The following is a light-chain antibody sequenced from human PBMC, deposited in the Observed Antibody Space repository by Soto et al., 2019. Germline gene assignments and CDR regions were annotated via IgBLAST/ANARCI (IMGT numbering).Light chain of an antibody. Sequence: DIHMTQSHFTLCASVGDRVTLTCLASQNINSWLAWYQQKPGKAPKLLIYEASSLEKGVPARFGGSGSGTEFTLTISSLQPDDFATYYCQQYNVYSWTFGQGTKVDIK. V-gene: IGKV1-5*03. CDR1: QNINSW. CDR2: EAS. J-gene: IGKJ1*01. CDR3: QQYNVYSWT.